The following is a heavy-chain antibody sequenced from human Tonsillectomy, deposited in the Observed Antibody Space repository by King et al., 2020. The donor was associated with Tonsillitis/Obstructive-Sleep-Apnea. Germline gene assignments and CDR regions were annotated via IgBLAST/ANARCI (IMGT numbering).Heavy chain of an antibody. V-gene: IGHV3-73*01. CDR1: GFIFSVSD. CDR3: TTRPDAYFQY. Sequence: VQLVESGGDLVQPGVSLKLSCAASGFIFSVSDMHWVRQASGKGLEWVGRIRRKANTYASADAASVKGRFTISRDDSKNTAYLQMNSLKTEDTAVYYCTTRPDAYFQYWGQGTLVTVSS. J-gene: IGHJ1*01. CDR2: IRRKANTYAS.